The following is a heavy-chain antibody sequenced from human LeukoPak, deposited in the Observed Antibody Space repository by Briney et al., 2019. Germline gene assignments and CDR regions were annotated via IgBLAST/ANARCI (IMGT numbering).Heavy chain of an antibody. CDR3: ARGAVAYYYFDN. CDR1: GGSISSYY. V-gene: IGHV4-59*01. Sequence: SETLSLTCTVSGGSISSYYWSWVRQPPGKGLEWIGYMYYSGSTNYNPSLKSRVTISVDTSKNQFSLKLSSVTAADTAVYYCARGAVAYYYFDNWGQGTLVTVSS. D-gene: IGHD6-19*01. CDR2: MYYSGST. J-gene: IGHJ4*02.